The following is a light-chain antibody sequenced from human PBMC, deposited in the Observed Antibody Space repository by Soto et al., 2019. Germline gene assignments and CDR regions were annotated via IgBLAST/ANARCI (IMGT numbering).Light chain of an antibody. CDR1: QDIANY. CDR3: QRYDDAPLT. J-gene: IGKJ4*01. Sequence: DIQMTQSPSSLSASVGDRVTMTCRASQDIANYLVWYQQQPGKVPKLLIYVASTLHSGVPSRFSGSGSGTDFTLTISSLQPEDVGTYYCQRYDDAPLTFGGGTKVEIK. V-gene: IGKV1-27*01. CDR2: VAS.